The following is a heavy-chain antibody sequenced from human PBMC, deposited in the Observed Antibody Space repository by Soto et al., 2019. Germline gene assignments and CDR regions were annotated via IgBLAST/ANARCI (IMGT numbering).Heavy chain of an antibody. CDR2: ISYDGSNK. CDR3: AREGLRYFDL. V-gene: IGHV3-30*03. J-gene: IGHJ2*01. Sequence: QVRLVESGGGVVQPGRSLRLSCAASGFTFSRYGMHWVRQAPGKGLEWVAVISYDGSNKHYADSVKGRFTISRDNSKNTLYLHLSSLRPGDTAAYYCAREGLRYFDLWGRGTLVTVSS. CDR1: GFTFSRYG.